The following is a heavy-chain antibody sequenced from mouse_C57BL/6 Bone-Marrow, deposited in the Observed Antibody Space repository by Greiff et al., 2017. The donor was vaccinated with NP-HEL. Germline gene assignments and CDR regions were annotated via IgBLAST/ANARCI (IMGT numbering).Heavy chain of an antibody. J-gene: IGHJ4*01. CDR2: IHPNSGST. Sequence: VQLQQSGAELVKPGASVKLSCKASGYTFTSYWMHWVKQRPGQGLEWIGMIHPNSGSTNYNEKFKSKATLTVDKSSSTAYMQLSSLTSEDSAVYYCASYYDYGYAMDYWGQGTSVTVSS. CDR3: ASYYDYGYAMDY. CDR1: GYTFTSYW. D-gene: IGHD2-4*01. V-gene: IGHV1-64*01.